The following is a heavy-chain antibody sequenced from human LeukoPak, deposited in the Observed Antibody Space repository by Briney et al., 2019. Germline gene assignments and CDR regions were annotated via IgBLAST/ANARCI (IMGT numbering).Heavy chain of an antibody. CDR3: ARDLTMVRGVMIV. D-gene: IGHD3-10*01. V-gene: IGHV3-30*04. Sequence: GGSLRLSCAASGFTFSSYAMHWVRQAPGKGLEWVAVISYDGSNEYYADSVKGRFTISRDNSKNTLYLQMNSLRAEDTAVYYCARDLTMVRGVMIVWGQGTLVTVSS. CDR2: ISYDGSNE. CDR1: GFTFSSYA. J-gene: IGHJ4*02.